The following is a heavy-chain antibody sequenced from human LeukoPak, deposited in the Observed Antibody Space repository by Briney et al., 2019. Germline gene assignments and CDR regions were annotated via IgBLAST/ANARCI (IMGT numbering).Heavy chain of an antibody. CDR1: GGSFSGYY. CDR2: INHSGST. J-gene: IGHJ4*02. Sequence: SETLSLTCAVYGGSFSGYYWSWIRQPPGKGLEWIGEINHSGSTNYNPSLKSRVTISVDTSKNQFSLKLSSVTAADTAVYYCARSAKWTVGVAYWGQGTLVTVSS. V-gene: IGHV4-34*01. D-gene: IGHD2-15*01. CDR3: ARSAKWTVGVAY.